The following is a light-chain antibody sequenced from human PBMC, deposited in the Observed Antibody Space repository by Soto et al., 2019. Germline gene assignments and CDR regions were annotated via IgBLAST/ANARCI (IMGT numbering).Light chain of an antibody. CDR1: SGDIGGYNY. Sequence: QSALTQPASVSGSPGQSITISCAGTSGDIGGYNYVSWYQQHPGKAPKLILFDVTDRPSGVSDRFSGSKSGNTASLTISGLRPGDEADYYCSSFTGSFTHVFGTGTKVTVL. J-gene: IGLJ1*01. CDR2: DVT. CDR3: SSFTGSFTHV. V-gene: IGLV2-14*03.